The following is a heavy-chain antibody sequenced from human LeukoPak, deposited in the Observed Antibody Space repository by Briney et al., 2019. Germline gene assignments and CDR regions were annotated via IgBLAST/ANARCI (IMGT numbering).Heavy chain of an antibody. CDR3: ARGEVSASLYYFDF. CDR2: VSGYTGNT. J-gene: IGHJ4*02. V-gene: IGHV1-18*01. D-gene: IGHD2-2*01. CDR1: GYSFTTYG. Sequence: ASVKVSCKTSGYSFTTYGVSWVRQAPGQGFEWMGWVSGYTGNTNYAERFQGRVTMTTDTSTSTVYLELTSLRSDDTAVYYCARGEVSASLYYFDFWGQGTLVTVS.